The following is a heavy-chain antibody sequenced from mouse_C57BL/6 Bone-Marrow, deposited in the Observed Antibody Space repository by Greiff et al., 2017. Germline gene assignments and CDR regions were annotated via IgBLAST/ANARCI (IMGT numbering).Heavy chain of an antibody. J-gene: IGHJ2*01. CDR1: GYTFTSYW. CDR2: INPSSGYT. Sequence: QVQLKESGAELAKPGASVKLSCKASGYTFTSYWMHWVKQRPGQGLEWIGYINPSSGYTKYNQKFKDKATLTAAKSSCTAYMQLSSLTYEDSAVYYCARWGLGFYYWGQGTTLTVSS. V-gene: IGHV1-7*01. D-gene: IGHD2-10*02. CDR3: ARWGLGFYY.